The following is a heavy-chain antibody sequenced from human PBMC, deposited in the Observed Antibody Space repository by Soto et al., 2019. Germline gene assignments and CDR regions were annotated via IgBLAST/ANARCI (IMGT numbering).Heavy chain of an antibody. CDR3: AIAGGYGWFADAFDV. CDR1: GLIVSSYY. CDR2: IYSGGST. Sequence: GGSLRLSCAVSGLIVSSYYMSWVRQAPGKGLEWISVIYSGGSTYYADSVKGRFTISRDNSENTLYLQLNSLRAEDTAVHYCAIAGGYGWFADAFDVWGQGTMVAVAS. D-gene: IGHD6-19*01. V-gene: IGHV3-53*01. J-gene: IGHJ3*01.